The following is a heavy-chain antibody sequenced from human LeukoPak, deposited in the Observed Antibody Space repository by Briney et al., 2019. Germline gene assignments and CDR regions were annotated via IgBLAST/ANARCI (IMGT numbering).Heavy chain of an antibody. Sequence: GGSLRLSCAASGFTFRNYGMHWVRQAPGKGLEWVAFIQYDEGNKYYADSVKGRFTISRDNSKNTLYLQMNSLRAEDTAVSYCAKERPIYSGYDFDYWGQGTLVTVSS. CDR1: GFTFRNYG. J-gene: IGHJ4*02. V-gene: IGHV3-30*02. CDR2: IQYDEGNK. CDR3: AKERPIYSGYDFDY. D-gene: IGHD5-12*01.